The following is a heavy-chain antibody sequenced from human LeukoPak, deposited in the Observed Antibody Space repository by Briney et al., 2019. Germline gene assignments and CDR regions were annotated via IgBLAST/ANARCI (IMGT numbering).Heavy chain of an antibody. D-gene: IGHD3-10*01. CDR3: ARHGLMRVGSYYNWFDP. J-gene: IGHJ5*02. Sequence: GSLRLSCAASGFTVSSNYMSWVRQAPGKGLEWVSVIYSGGSTYYADSVKGRFTISRDNSKNTLYLQMNSLRAEDTAVYYCARHGLMRVGSYYNWFDPWGQGTLVTVSS. V-gene: IGHV3-66*04. CDR2: IYSGGST. CDR1: GFTVSSNY.